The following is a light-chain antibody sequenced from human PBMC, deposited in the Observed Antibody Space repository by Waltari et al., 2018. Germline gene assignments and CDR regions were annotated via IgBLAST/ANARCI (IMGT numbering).Light chain of an antibody. CDR3: AAWDDSLNGYV. CDR1: RSNIRSNT. V-gene: IGLV1-44*01. Sequence: QSTLTQPSSASGTPGQRVTISCSGSRSNIRSNTLNWYQQLPGTAPKPLIHYTDQRPSGVSDRFSGSKSGTSASLAFSGLQSEDEAHYYCAAWDDSLNGYVFGSGTEVTVL. CDR2: YTD. J-gene: IGLJ1*01.